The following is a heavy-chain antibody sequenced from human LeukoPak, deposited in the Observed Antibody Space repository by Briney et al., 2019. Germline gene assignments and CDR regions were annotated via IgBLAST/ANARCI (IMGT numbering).Heavy chain of an antibody. J-gene: IGHJ3*02. V-gene: IGHV3-11*01. CDR2: ISSSGSTI. CDR3: ARGWDYGDYERVAFDI. Sequence: GGSLRLSCAASGFTFSDYYMSWIRQAPGKGLEWVSYISSSGSTIYYADSVKGRFTISRDNAKNSLYLQMNSLRAEDTAVYYCARGWDYGDYERVAFDICGQGTMVTVSS. D-gene: IGHD4-17*01. CDR1: GFTFSDYY.